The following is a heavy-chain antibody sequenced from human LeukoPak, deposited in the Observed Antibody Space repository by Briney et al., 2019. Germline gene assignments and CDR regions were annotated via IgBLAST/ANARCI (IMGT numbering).Heavy chain of an antibody. V-gene: IGHV3-7*01. CDR2: IKHDGSEI. Sequence: GSLRLSFAASGLSFRNYWVGWVRQAPGKGLEWVANIKHDGSEIYYVDSVEGRFTISRDTAKDSLYLQMNSLRVEDTAIYYCARDRGHSGYDLYDYWGQGTLVTVSS. CDR1: GLSFRNYW. D-gene: IGHD5-12*01. CDR3: ARDRGHSGYDLYDY. J-gene: IGHJ4*02.